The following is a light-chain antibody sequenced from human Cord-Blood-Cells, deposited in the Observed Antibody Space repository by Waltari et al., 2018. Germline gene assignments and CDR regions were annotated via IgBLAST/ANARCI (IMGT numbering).Light chain of an antibody. J-gene: IGKJ5*01. CDR1: PDISND. V-gene: IGKV1-33*01. CDR2: DAP. CDR3: QQYDNRPSIT. Sequence: DIQMTQSPSSLSPSVGDRVTITCQASPDISNDLNWYQHKPGKAPTLLIYDAPNLETGVPSRFSGSGYGTDFTFTISSLQPEDMATYYCQQYDNRPSITFGQGTRLEIK.